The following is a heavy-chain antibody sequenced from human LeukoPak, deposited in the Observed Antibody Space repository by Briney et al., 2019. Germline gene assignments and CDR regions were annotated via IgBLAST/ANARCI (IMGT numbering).Heavy chain of an antibody. CDR3: ARVENYYDSSGYYLQFDY. D-gene: IGHD3-22*01. Sequence: SVKVSCKASGGTFSSYAISWVRQAPGQGLEWMGGIIPIFGTANYAQKFQGRVTITADESTSTAYMELSSLRSEDTAVYYCARVENYYDSSGYYLQFDYWGQGTLVTVPS. CDR1: GGTFSSYA. CDR2: IIPIFGTA. V-gene: IGHV1-69*13. J-gene: IGHJ4*02.